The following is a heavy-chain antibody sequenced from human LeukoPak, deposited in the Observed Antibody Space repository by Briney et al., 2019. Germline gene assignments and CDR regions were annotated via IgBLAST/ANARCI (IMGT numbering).Heavy chain of an antibody. CDR3: ARAMYYDFWSGPFDP. Sequence: ASVKVSCKASGGTFSSYAISWVRQAPGQGVEWMGGITPTFGTANYVQKRQGRVTITADESTSTAYMELSSLRSEDTAVYYCARAMYYDFWSGPFDPWGQGTLVSVSS. CDR2: ITPTFGTA. V-gene: IGHV1-69*13. CDR1: GGTFSSYA. J-gene: IGHJ5*02. D-gene: IGHD3-3*01.